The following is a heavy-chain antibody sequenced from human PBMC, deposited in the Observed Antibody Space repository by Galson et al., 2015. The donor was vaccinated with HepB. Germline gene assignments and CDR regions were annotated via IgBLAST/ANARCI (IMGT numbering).Heavy chain of an antibody. J-gene: IGHJ6*03. CDR3: ARDPGTAGPWRHYMDV. V-gene: IGHV1-2*06. Sequence: SVKVSCKASGYTFTGYYMHWVRQAPGQGLEWMGRINPNSGGTNYAQKFQGRVTMTRDTSISTAYMELSRLRSDDTAVYYCARDPGTAGPWRHYMDVWGKGTTVTVSS. CDR2: INPNSGGT. CDR1: GYTFTGYY. D-gene: IGHD3-10*01.